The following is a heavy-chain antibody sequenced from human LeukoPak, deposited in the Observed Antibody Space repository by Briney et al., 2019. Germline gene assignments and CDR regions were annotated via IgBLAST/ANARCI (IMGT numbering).Heavy chain of an antibody. CDR3: ATIRGYSGTWYADS. Sequence: GGSLRLSCAASGFTFTTYWMHWVRQAPGKGLEWVAMIWYDGSNKYYTDSVQGRFTISRDNSKNMLYLQMNSLRAEDTAVYYCATIRGYSGTWYADSWGQGTLVTVSS. CDR1: GFTFTTYW. CDR2: IWYDGSNK. D-gene: IGHD5-12*01. V-gene: IGHV3-33*08. J-gene: IGHJ5*01.